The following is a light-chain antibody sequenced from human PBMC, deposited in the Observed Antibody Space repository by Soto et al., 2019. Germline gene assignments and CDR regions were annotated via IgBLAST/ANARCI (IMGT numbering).Light chain of an antibody. CDR3: QSYDNSLGVCYV. CDR1: SSNLGAGYD. J-gene: IGLJ1*01. Sequence: QSVLTQPPSVSGAPGQRVTISCTGSSSNLGAGYDVHWYQLLPGTAPKLLIYGNRNRPSGVPDRFSGSKSGTSASLAITRLQAEDEADYYCQSYDNSLGVCYVFGTGTKVTVL. V-gene: IGLV1-40*01. CDR2: GNR.